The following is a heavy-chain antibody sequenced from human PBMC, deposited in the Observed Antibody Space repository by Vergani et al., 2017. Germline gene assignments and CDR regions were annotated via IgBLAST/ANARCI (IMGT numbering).Heavy chain of an antibody. J-gene: IGHJ4*02. CDR1: GFTFSSYA. CDR2: ISGSGGST. V-gene: IGHV3-23*04. Sequence: EVQLVESGGGLVQPGGSLRLSCAASGFTFSSYAMSWVRQAPGKGLEWVSAISGSGGSTYYADSVKGRFTISSDNAKNSLYLKMNSLRAEDTAVYYCARDFPCSWYRYFDYWGQGTLVTVSS. D-gene: IGHD6-13*01. CDR3: ARDFPCSWYRYFDY.